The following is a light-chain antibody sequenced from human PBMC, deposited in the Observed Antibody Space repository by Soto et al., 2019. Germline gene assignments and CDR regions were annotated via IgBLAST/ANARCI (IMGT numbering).Light chain of an antibody. CDR2: GTS. Sequence: QSVLTQPPSASGTPGQRVTISCSGSSSNIGSNTVNWYQQLPGTAPKLLIYGTSNRPSGVPDRFSGSKSGTSASLAITGLQAEDEAHYFCQSYDFTLGAFWVFGGGTKLTVL. CDR1: SSNIGSNT. V-gene: IGLV1-44*01. CDR3: QSYDFTLGAFWV. J-gene: IGLJ3*02.